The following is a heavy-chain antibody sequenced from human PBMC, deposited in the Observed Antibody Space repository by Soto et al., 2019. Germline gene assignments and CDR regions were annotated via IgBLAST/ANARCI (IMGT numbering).Heavy chain of an antibody. CDR1: GFTFSSYS. CDR3: AKSLAKMGSHDDWFDS. J-gene: IGHJ5*01. Sequence: EVQLVESGGGLVKPGGSLRLSCAASGFTFSSYSMNWVRQAPGKGLEWVSSISSNSAYIYDADSVKGRLTISRDNAKNSLDLQMNNLRAEDTAVYYCAKSLAKMGSHDDWFDSWGQGTLVIVSS. V-gene: IGHV3-21*01. CDR2: ISSNSAYI. D-gene: IGHD3-10*01.